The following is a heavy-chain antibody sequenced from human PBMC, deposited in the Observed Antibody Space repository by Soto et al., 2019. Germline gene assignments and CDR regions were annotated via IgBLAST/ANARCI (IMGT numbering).Heavy chain of an antibody. CDR3: AAGYYYGDS. Sequence: QVQLVESGGGVVQPGRSLRLSCAASGFTFSSYGMLWVRQAPGKGLEWVALISYDGGNKYYADSVEGRFTISRDNSKYTLYLQMNSLRADDTAVYVCAAGYYYGDSWGQGTMVTVSS. J-gene: IGHJ4*02. D-gene: IGHD5-18*01. CDR2: ISYDGGNK. V-gene: IGHV3-30*03. CDR1: GFTFSSYG.